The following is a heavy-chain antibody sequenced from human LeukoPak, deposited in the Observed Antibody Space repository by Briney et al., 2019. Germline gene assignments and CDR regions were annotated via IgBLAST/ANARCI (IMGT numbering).Heavy chain of an antibody. Sequence: SETLSLTCAVYGGSFSGYYWSWIRQPPGKGLEWIGEINHSGSTNYNPSLKSRVTISVDTSKNQFSLKLSSVAAADTAVYYCARAADGVYCSGGSCYSRGNWFDPWGQGTLVTVSS. J-gene: IGHJ5*02. CDR3: ARAADGVYCSGGSCYSRGNWFDP. CDR1: GGSFSGYY. D-gene: IGHD2-15*01. CDR2: INHSGST. V-gene: IGHV4-34*01.